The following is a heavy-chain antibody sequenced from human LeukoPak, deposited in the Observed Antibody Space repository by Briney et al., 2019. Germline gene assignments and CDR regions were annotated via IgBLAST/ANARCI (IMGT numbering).Heavy chain of an antibody. CDR3: ARGEARLKGVPAATWFDP. Sequence: GASVKVSCKASGYTFTSYDINWVRQATGQGLEWMGWMNPNSGNTGYAQKFQGRVTMTRNTSISTAYMELSSLRSEDTAVYYCARGEARLKGVPAATWFDPWGQGTLVTVSS. V-gene: IGHV1-8*01. D-gene: IGHD2-2*01. J-gene: IGHJ5*02. CDR2: MNPNSGNT. CDR1: GYTFTSYD.